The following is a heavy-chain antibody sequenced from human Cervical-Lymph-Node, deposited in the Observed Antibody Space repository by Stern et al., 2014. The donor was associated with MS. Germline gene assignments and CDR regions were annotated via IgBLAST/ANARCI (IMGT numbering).Heavy chain of an antibody. D-gene: IGHD5-18*01. CDR1: VYTLTNYP. V-gene: IGHV7-4-1*02. Sequence: QVQLVQSGSELKTPGASVTVSCKASVYTLTNYPINWVRQAPGQGLEWMGWINTNSGNSTYAQDFTGRFVFSLDTSVSTAYLQISNLKAEDTAVYYCARDFVDTAMITRSDYLDCWGQGTLVTVSS. CDR2: INTNSGNS. CDR3: ARDFVDTAMITRSDYLDC. J-gene: IGHJ4*02.